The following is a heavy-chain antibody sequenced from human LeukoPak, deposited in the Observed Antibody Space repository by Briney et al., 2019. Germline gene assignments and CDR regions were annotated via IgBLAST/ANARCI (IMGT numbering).Heavy chain of an antibody. D-gene: IGHD6-6*01. CDR1: GGTFSSYA. V-gene: IGHV1-69*13. Sequence: SVKVSCKASGGTFSSYAISWVRQAPGQGLEWMGGIIPIFGTANYAQKFQGRVTITADESTSTAYMELSSLRSEDTAVYYCARSSSSSDYYYYYGMDVWGQGTTVTVSS. CDR2: IIPIFGTA. J-gene: IGHJ6*02. CDR3: ARSSSSSDYYYYYGMDV.